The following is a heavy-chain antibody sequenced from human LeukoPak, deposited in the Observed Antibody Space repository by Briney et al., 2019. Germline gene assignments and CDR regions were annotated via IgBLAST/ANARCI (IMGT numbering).Heavy chain of an antibody. Sequence: GRSLRLSCAASGFTFSSYAMHWVRQAPGKGLEWVAVISYDGSNKYCADSVKGRFTISRDNSKNTLYLQMNSLRAEDTAVYYCANRVDPWGQGTLVTVSS. CDR1: GFTFSSYA. CDR3: ANRVDP. CDR2: ISYDGSNK. V-gene: IGHV3-30-3*01. J-gene: IGHJ5*02.